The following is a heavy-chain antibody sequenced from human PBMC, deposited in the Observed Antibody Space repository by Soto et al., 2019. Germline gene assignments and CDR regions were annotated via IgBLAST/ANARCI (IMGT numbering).Heavy chain of an antibody. J-gene: IGHJ4*02. D-gene: IGHD6-13*01. CDR2: IYYSGST. Sequence: TSETLSLTCTVSGGSISSYYWSWIRQPPGKGLEWIGYIYYSGSTNYNPSLKSRVTISVDTSKNQFSLKLSSVTAADTAVYYCAGGIAAAGTGRGMTCWGQGTLVTVSS. V-gene: IGHV4-59*01. CDR1: GGSISSYY. CDR3: AGGIAAAGTGRGMTC.